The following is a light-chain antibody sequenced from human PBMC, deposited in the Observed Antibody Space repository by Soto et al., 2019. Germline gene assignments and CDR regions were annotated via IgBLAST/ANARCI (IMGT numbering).Light chain of an antibody. CDR3: QHYGHAPWT. CDR1: QTVSGNY. Sequence: EIVLTQSAGTLSLSPGERATLSCWASQTVSGNYLAWFQQKPGQAPRLLIYSASTRAAGVTDRFSGSGSGTDYSLTINRLEPEDFAVYYCQHYGHAPWTFGQGTKVEMK. V-gene: IGKV3-20*01. CDR2: SAS. J-gene: IGKJ1*01.